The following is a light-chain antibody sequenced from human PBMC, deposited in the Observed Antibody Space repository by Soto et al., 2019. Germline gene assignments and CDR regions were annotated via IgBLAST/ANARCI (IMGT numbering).Light chain of an antibody. CDR3: KQYGSSPSIT. CDR2: GAS. V-gene: IGKV3-20*01. Sequence: EIVLTQSPGTLSLSPGERATLSCRASQSVSSSYLAWYQQKPGQAPRLLIYGASSRATGIPDRFSGSGSGTDFTLTICRLEPEDFAVYYCKQYGSSPSITFGQGTRLEIK. J-gene: IGKJ5*01. CDR1: QSVSSSY.